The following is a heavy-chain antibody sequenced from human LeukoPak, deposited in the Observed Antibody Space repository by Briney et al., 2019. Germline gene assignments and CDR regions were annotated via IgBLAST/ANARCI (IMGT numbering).Heavy chain of an antibody. CDR3: AAGPWELDF. CDR1: GGSISSYY. J-gene: IGHJ4*02. CDR2: IYPSGST. D-gene: IGHD1-26*01. Sequence: SETLSLTCTVSGGSISSYYWSWIRQPAGKGLEWIGRIYPSGSTNYNPSLKSRVTMSVDTSKNQFSLRLISVTAADTAMYYCAAGPWELDFWGQGTLVTVSS. V-gene: IGHV4-4*07.